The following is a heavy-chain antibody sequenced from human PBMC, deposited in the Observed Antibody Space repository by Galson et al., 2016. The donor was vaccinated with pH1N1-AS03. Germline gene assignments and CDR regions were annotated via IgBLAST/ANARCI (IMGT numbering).Heavy chain of an antibody. V-gene: IGHV4-4*01. CDR3: VMDTTTWMRFDY. J-gene: IGHJ4*02. Sequence: KGLEWIGNIYHSGSTYYNPSLKSRVTISLDKSKNQFSLKLNSVTAADTAVYFCVMDTTTWMRFDYWGQGSLVIVSS. CDR2: IYHSGST. D-gene: IGHD1-1*01.